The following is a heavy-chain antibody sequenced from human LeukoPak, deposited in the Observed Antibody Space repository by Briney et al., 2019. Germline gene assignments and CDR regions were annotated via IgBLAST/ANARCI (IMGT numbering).Heavy chain of an antibody. CDR3: ARDPNWNYELFDY. CDR2: INPSGGST. CDR1: GYTFTRYY. J-gene: IGHJ4*02. V-gene: IGHV1-46*01. D-gene: IGHD1-7*01. Sequence: GASVKVSCKASGYTFTRYYIHWVRQAPGQGPEWMGMINPSGGSTTYAQRFQGRVTMTRDMSTSTVFMELSSLRSEDTAVYYCARDPNWNYELFDYWGQGTLVTVSS.